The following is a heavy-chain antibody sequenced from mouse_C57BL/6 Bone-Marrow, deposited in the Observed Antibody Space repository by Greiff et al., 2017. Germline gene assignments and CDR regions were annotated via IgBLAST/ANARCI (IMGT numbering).Heavy chain of an antibody. CDR3: TTLLHGSSSEGFAY. V-gene: IGHV14-4*01. Sequence: EVQLQQSGAELVRPGASVKLSCTASGFNIKDDYMHWVKQRPEQGLEWIGWIDPENGDTEYASKFQGKATITADTSSNTADLQLSSLTSEDTAVYYCTTLLHGSSSEGFAYWGQGTLVTVSA. CDR2: IDPENGDT. J-gene: IGHJ3*01. D-gene: IGHD1-1*01. CDR1: GFNIKDDY.